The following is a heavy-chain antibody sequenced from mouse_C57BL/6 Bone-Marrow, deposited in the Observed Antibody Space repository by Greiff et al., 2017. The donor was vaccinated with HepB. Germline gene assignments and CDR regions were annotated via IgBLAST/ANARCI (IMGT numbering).Heavy chain of an antibody. CDR1: GFAFSSNC. CDR3: ARRGNYYGAMDY. CDR2: IYPADGDT. D-gene: IGHD2-1*01. Sequence: QVQLKQSVAELVKPGASVKFSCTASGFAFSSNCMHWVKQRPEQGLEWIGKIYPADGDTNYDGKFQGKATLTADKSSSTAYMQLSSLTSEDTAVYFCARRGNYYGAMDYWGQGTSVTVSA. V-gene: IGHV1-80*01. J-gene: IGHJ4*01.